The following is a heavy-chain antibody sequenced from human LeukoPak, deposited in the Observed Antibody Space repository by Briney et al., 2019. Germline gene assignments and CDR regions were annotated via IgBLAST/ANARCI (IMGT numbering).Heavy chain of an antibody. V-gene: IGHV1-2*02. CDR1: GYTFTGYY. Sequence: ASVKVSFKSSGYTFTGYYMHWARKTPGQGLEWMGWSNPNTGDTNYGRKFQGRVTMTRDTSINTAYMDLRSLRSDDTAVYYCARSRRVGNGEYPDYWGQGTLVTVSS. CDR2: SNPNTGDT. CDR3: ARSRRVGNGEYPDY. J-gene: IGHJ4*02. D-gene: IGHD3-10*01.